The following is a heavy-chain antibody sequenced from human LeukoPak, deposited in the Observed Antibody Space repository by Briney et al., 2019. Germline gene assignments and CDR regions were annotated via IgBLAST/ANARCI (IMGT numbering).Heavy chain of an antibody. V-gene: IGHV4-59*01. CDR2: IYYSGST. CDR1: GFTFSSYA. J-gene: IGHJ4*02. Sequence: GSLRLSCAASGFTFSSYAMSWVRQPPGKGLEWIGYIYYSGSTNYNPSLKSRVTISVDTSKNQFSLKLSSVTAADTAVYYCATSYSSVFDYWGQGTLVTVSS. CDR3: ATSYSSVFDY. D-gene: IGHD6-19*01.